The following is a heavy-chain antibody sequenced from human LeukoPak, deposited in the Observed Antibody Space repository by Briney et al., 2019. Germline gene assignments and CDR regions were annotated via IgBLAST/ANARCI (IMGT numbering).Heavy chain of an antibody. CDR1: GASISNYY. CDR3: ARDKQPGDY. Sequence: SSETLSLTCTVSGASISNYYWSWIRQPPGKGLEWIGYVYYSGSTHCNPSLKSRVTISVDTSKNQFSLKLSSVTAADTAVYYCARDKQPGDYWGQGTLVTVSS. J-gene: IGHJ4*02. CDR2: VYYSGST. D-gene: IGHD5-18*01. V-gene: IGHV4-59*01.